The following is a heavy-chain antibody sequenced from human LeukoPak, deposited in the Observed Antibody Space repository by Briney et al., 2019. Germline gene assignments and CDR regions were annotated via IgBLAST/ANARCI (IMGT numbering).Heavy chain of an antibody. CDR3: ARSEMGYYNYYMDV. D-gene: IGHD5-24*01. J-gene: IGHJ6*03. Sequence: GGSLRLSCAASGFTFSSYAMSWVRQAPGKGLEWVSAISGSGGSTYYADSVKGRFTISRDNSKNTLYLQMNSLRAEDTAVYYCARSEMGYYNYYMDVWGKGTTVTISS. CDR2: ISGSGGST. V-gene: IGHV3-23*01. CDR1: GFTFSSYA.